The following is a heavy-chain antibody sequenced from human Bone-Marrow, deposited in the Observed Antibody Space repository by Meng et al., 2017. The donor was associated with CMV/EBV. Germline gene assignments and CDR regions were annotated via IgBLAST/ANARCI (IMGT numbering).Heavy chain of an antibody. J-gene: IGHJ6*02. D-gene: IGHD2-15*01. V-gene: IGHV4-61*01. Sequence: SETLSLTCTVSGGSVSSGSYYWSWIRQPPGKGLEWIGYIYYSGSTNYNPSLKSRVTISVDTSKNQFSLKLSSVTAADTAVYYCARDRGGNPHYYYGMDVCGQGPTVTVSS. CDR2: IYYSGST. CDR3: ARDRGGNPHYYYGMDV. CDR1: GGSVSSGSYY.